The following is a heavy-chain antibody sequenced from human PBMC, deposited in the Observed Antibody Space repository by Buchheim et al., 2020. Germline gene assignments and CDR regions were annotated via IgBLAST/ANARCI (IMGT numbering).Heavy chain of an antibody. CDR3: ARSWVSLDN. J-gene: IGHJ4*02. CDR2: VHTDGYT. Sequence: EVQVTESGGGLVQPGGSLRLSCAASGFTFSNYDMHWVRQAPGKGLEWVSAVHTDGYTVYADSVKGRFIISSENTKNSVYLHMDSLRADDTAVDYCARSWVSLDNWGQGTL. V-gene: IGHV3-13*04. D-gene: IGHD6-13*01. CDR1: GFTFSNYD.